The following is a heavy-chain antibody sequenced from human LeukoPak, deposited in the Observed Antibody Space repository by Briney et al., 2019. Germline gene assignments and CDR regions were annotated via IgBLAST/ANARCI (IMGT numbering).Heavy chain of an antibody. J-gene: IGHJ4*02. V-gene: IGHV1-69*04. CDR3: ARITVVTPGGFDY. CDR2: IIPILGIA. D-gene: IGHD4-23*01. CDR1: GGTFSSYA. Sequence: SVKVSCKASGGTFSSYAIIWVRQAPGQGLEWMGRIIPILGIANYAQKFQGRVTITADKSTSTAYMELSSLRSEDTAVYYCARITVVTPGGFDYWGQGTLVTVSS.